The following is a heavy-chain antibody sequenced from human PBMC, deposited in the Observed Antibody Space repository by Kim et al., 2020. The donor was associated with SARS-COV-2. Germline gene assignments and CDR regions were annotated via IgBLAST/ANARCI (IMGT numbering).Heavy chain of an antibody. J-gene: IGHJ4*02. CDR3: ARESWAIAARPDYFDY. Sequence: KFQGRVTITADESTSTAYMELSSLRSEDTAVYYCARESWAIAARPDYFDYWGQGTLVTVSS. D-gene: IGHD6-6*01. V-gene: IGHV1-69*01.